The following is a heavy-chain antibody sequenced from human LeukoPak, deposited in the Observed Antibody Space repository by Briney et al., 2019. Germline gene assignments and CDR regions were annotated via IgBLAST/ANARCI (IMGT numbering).Heavy chain of an antibody. Sequence: SETLSLTCTVSGVSISSGGYYWSWIRQHPGKGLEWIGYMYFSGITSYNPSLKSRVTISVDTSKNQFSLKLSSVTAADTAVYYCARDGYSGSSYFDYWGQGTLVTVSS. CDR3: ARDGYSGSSYFDY. J-gene: IGHJ4*02. CDR1: GVSISSGGYY. D-gene: IGHD5-12*01. V-gene: IGHV4-31*03. CDR2: MYFSGIT.